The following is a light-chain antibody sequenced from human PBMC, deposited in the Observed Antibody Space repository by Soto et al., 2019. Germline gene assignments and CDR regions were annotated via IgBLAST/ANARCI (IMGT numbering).Light chain of an antibody. V-gene: IGKV1-12*01. CDR3: LHTYSFPRT. Sequence: DIQMTQSPSSVSASVGDRVTLTCLASQGIGDRLAWYQQKPGKVPQLLIYFASTLGSGVPSRFSGSGSGTDFILTINTLQADDFATYYCLHTYSFPRTFGQGTKVDI. J-gene: IGKJ1*01. CDR1: QGIGDR. CDR2: FAS.